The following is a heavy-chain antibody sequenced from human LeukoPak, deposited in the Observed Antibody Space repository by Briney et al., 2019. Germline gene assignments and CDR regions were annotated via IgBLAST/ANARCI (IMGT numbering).Heavy chain of an antibody. CDR2: ISTSSRNI. V-gene: IGHV3-21*01. CDR1: GFMFSSYS. Sequence: GGSLRLSCAASGFMFSSYSMNWVRQAPGKGLEWVSCISTSSRNIFQADSVKGRFTISRDNAKNSLYLQMNSLRAEDTAVYYCARVGSHSGSLSLIKKNYYYYYYMDVWGKGTTVTISS. D-gene: IGHD3-10*01. CDR3: ARVGSHSGSLSLIKKNYYYYYYMDV. J-gene: IGHJ6*03.